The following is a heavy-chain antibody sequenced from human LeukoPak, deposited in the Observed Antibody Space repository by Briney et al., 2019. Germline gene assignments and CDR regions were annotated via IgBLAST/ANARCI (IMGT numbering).Heavy chain of an antibody. V-gene: IGHV1-46*01. CDR2: INPSGGST. D-gene: IGHD6-13*01. Sequence: SVKVSCKASGYTFTCYYMHWVRQAPGQGLEWTGTINPSGGSTSYAQKFQGRVTMTRDTSTSTVYMEMSSLRSEDTAVYYCAREQVAAAGTPDYWGQGTLVTVSS. CDR3: AREQVAAAGTPDY. CDR1: GYTFTCYY. J-gene: IGHJ4*02.